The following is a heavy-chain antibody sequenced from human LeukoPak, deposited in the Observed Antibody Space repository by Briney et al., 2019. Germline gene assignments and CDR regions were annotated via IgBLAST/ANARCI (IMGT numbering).Heavy chain of an antibody. D-gene: IGHD6-19*01. CDR3: ARLYNSGWGAFDI. J-gene: IGHJ3*02. CDR2: IYSGGT. V-gene: IGHV3-66*01. CDR1: GFTVSDNY. Sequence: PGGSLRLSCAASGFTVSDNYMSWVRQAPGKGLEWISIIYSGGTYYTDSVKGRFTISRDNSRNTVYLQMDSLRAEDTAVYYCARLYNSGWGAFDIWGHGTMVTVSS.